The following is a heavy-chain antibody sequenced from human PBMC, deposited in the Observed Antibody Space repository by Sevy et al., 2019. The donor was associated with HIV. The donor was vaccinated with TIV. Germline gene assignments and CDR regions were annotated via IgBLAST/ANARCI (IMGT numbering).Heavy chain of an antibody. CDR3: ATTKDYYERSGDPFDY. D-gene: IGHD3-22*01. CDR2: FDPEDGET. V-gene: IGHV1-24*01. J-gene: IGHJ4*02. Sequence: ASVKVSCKVSGYTLTELSMHWVRQAPGKGLEWMGGFDPEDGETIYAQKFQGRVTMTEDTSTDTAYMELSSLRSEDTAVYYCATTKDYYERSGDPFDYWGQGTLVTVSS. CDR1: GYTLTELS.